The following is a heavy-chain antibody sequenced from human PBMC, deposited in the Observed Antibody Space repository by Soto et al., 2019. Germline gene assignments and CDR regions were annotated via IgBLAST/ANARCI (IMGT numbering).Heavy chain of an antibody. CDR2: ISSSSSTI. Sequence: APGKGLEWVSYISSSSSTIYYADSVKGRFTFSRDNAKNSLYLQMNSLRDEDTAVYYCARQAPTALDIWGQGTMVTVSS. CDR3: ARQAPTALDI. J-gene: IGHJ3*02. V-gene: IGHV3-48*02.